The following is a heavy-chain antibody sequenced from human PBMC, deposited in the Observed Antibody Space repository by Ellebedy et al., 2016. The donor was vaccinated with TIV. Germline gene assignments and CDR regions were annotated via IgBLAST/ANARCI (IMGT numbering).Heavy chain of an antibody. J-gene: IGHJ4*02. CDR2: IYHSGST. V-gene: IGHV4-38-2*02. D-gene: IGHD1-1*01. CDR1: GYSISSGYY. Sequence: SETLSLSXTVSGYSISSGYYWGWIRQPPGKGLEWIGSIYHSGSTYYNPSLKSRVTISVDTSKNQFSLKLSSVTAADTAVYYCARDRRGSYNWNDMSVWGQGTLVTVSS. CDR3: ARDRRGSYNWNDMSV.